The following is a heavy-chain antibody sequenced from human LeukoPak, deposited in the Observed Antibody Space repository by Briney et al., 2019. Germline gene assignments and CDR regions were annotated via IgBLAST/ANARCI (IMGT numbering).Heavy chain of an antibody. Sequence: SETLSLTCTVSGGSISSYYWSWIRQPPGKGLEWIGYIYHSGNTYYNPSLKSRITISVDTSKNQFSLKLSSVTAADTAVYYCARGYCSGGSCYPHDYWGQGTLVTVSS. J-gene: IGHJ4*02. CDR3: ARGYCSGGSCYPHDY. CDR2: IYHSGNT. D-gene: IGHD2-15*01. V-gene: IGHV4-59*12. CDR1: GGSISSYY.